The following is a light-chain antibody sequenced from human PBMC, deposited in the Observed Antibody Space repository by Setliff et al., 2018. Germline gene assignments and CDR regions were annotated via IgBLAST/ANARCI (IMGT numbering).Light chain of an antibody. J-gene: IGLJ1*01. Sequence: QSVLTQPPSVSGAPGQRVTISCTGSSSNIGAGYDVHWYQQFPGTAPKLLIYGNNNRPSGVPDRFSGSKSGSSASLAITGLQAEDEADYYCQSYDSSLSGDVLGIGTKVTVL. CDR1: SSNIGAGYD. V-gene: IGLV1-40*01. CDR3: QSYDSSLSGDV. CDR2: GNN.